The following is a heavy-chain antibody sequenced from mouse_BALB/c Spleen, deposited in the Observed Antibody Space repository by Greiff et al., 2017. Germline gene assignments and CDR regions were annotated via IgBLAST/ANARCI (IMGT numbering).Heavy chain of an antibody. CDR3: ASYYDYTWFAY. D-gene: IGHD2-4*01. J-gene: IGHJ3*01. Sequence: QVQLKESGPGLVAPSQSLSITCTVSGFSLTGYGVNWVRQPPGKGLEWLGMIWGDGSTDYNSALKSRLSISKDNSKSQVFLKMNSLQTDDTARYYCASYYDYTWFAYWGQGTLVTVSA. CDR2: IWGDGST. V-gene: IGHV2-6-7*01. CDR1: GFSLTGYG.